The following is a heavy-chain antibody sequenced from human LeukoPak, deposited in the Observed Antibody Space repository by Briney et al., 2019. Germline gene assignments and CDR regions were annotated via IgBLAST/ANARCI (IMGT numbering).Heavy chain of an antibody. V-gene: IGHV4-59*01. J-gene: IGHJ6*02. CDR3: ARDFSGGSSWLYYYYYYGMDV. Sequence: SETLSLTCAVSGDSISSYYWSWIRQPPGKGLEWIGYIYYSGSTNYNPSLKSRVTILVDTSKNQFSLKLSSVTAADTAVYYCARDFSGGSSWLYYYYYYGMDVWGQGTTVTVSS. CDR1: GDSISSYY. CDR2: IYYSGST. D-gene: IGHD6-13*01.